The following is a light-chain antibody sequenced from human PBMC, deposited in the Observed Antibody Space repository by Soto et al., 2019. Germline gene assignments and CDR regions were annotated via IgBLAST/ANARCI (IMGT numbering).Light chain of an antibody. V-gene: IGLV1-40*01. CDR1: SSNIGAGYD. J-gene: IGLJ2*01. CDR2: GNS. Sequence: QSVLTQPPSVSGAPGPRVTISCTGSSSNIGAGYDVHWYQQLPGTAPKLLIYGNSNRPSGVPDRFSGSKSGTSASLAITGLQAEDEADYYCQSYDSSLSGPVVFGGGTKLPVL. CDR3: QSYDSSLSGPVV.